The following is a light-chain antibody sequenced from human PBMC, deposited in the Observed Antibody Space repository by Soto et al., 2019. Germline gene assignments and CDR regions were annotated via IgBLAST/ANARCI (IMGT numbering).Light chain of an antibody. Sequence: QSALTQPPSASGSPGQSVTISCTGTSSDVGGYNYVSWYQQHPGKAPKLMIYEVSKRPSGVPDRFSGSKSGNTASLTVSGLQAEDEADYYCSSYAGSNTPYVFGTGTKVNVL. CDR2: EVS. V-gene: IGLV2-8*01. CDR3: SSYAGSNTPYV. J-gene: IGLJ1*01. CDR1: SSDVGGYNY.